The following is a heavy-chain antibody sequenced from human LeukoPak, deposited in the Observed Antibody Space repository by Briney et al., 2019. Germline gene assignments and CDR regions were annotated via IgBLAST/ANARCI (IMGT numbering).Heavy chain of an antibody. D-gene: IGHD3-10*01. CDR2: IYTSGST. CDR3: AREVPYGSGSYYNY. V-gene: IGHV4-61*02. J-gene: IGHJ4*02. CDR1: GGSISSGSYY. Sequence: ASETLSLTCTVSGGSISSGSYYWRWIRQPAGKGLEWIGRIYTSGSTNYNPSLRSRFTIAVDTSKNQFSLKLSSVTAADTAVYYCAREVPYGSGSYYNYWGQGTLVTVSS.